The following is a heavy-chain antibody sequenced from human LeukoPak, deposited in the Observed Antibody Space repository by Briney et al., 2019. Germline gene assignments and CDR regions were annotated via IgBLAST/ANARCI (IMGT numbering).Heavy chain of an antibody. Sequence: ASVKVSCKASGYTSTNYGISWVRQAPGQGLEWMGWINPNSGGTNYAQKFQGRVTMTRDTSISTAYMELSRLRSDDTAVYYCARGLLWFGEFAMYYFDYWGQGTLVTVSS. CDR3: ARGLLWFGEFAMYYFDY. V-gene: IGHV1-2*02. J-gene: IGHJ4*02. D-gene: IGHD3-10*01. CDR2: INPNSGGT. CDR1: GYTSTNYG.